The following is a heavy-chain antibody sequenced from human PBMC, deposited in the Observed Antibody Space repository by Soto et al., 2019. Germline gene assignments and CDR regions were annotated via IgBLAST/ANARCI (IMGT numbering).Heavy chain of an antibody. CDR1: GYTFTTYD. V-gene: IGHV1-18*01. J-gene: IGHJ4*02. CDR2: IRTYNGNT. Sequence: QVQLVQSGAEVKKPGASVKVSCKASGYTFTTYDISWVRQAPGQGLEWAGWIRTYNGNTNYAQKLPGRVTITTDTSTRTAYMELRNLRSDDTPVYYCTRGFYFGYWGQGTLVTVSS. CDR3: TRGFYFGY.